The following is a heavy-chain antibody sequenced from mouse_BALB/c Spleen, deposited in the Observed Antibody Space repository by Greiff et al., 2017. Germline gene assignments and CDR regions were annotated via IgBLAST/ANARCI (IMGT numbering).Heavy chain of an antibody. CDR2: ISDGGSYT. CDR3: ARDRGYDYEAWFAY. Sequence: EVMLVESGGGLVKPGGSLKLSCAASGFTFSDYYMYWVRQTPEKRLEWVATISDGGSYTYYPDSVKGRFTISRDNAKNNLYLQMSSLKSEDTAMYYCARDRGYDYEAWFAYWGQGTLVTVSA. J-gene: IGHJ3*01. V-gene: IGHV5-4*02. D-gene: IGHD2-4*01. CDR1: GFTFSDYY.